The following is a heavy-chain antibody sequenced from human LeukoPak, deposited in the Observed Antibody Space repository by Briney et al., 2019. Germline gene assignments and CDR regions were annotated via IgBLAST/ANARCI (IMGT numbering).Heavy chain of an antibody. CDR1: GGSISSSSYY. D-gene: IGHD3-22*01. V-gene: IGHV4-39*02. CDR3: AREPYDSSGYFSHLYYFDY. J-gene: IGHJ4*02. Sequence: EPSETLSLTCTVSGGSISSSSYYWGWIRQPPGKGLEWIGSIYYSGSTYYNPSLKSRVTISVDTSKNQFSLKLSSVTAADTAVYYCAREPYDSSGYFSHLYYFDYWGQGTLVTVSS. CDR2: IYYSGST.